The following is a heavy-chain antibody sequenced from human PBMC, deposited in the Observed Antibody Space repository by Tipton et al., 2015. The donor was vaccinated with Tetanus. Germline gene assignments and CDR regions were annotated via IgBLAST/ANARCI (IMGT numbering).Heavy chain of an antibody. Sequence: TLSLTCTVSGGSISSGGYYWSWICQHPGKGLEWIGDIYYSGSTYYNPSLKSRVTISVDTSKNQFSLKLNSVTAADTAVYCCARDQARGARGWNYFDYWGQGTLVTVSS. CDR2: IYYSGST. V-gene: IGHV4-31*03. J-gene: IGHJ4*02. D-gene: IGHD1-26*01. CDR1: GGSISSGGYY. CDR3: ARDQARGARGWNYFDY.